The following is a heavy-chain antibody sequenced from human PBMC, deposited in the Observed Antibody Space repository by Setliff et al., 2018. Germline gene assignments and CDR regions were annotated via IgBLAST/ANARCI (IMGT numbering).Heavy chain of an antibody. V-gene: IGHV3-74*03. CDR2: ISTDGSSI. Sequence: PGGSLRLSCTASGFTFSMYWMHWVRQAPGQGLVWVARISTDGSSITYADSVKGRFTISRDNARNTLYLQMNSLTAEDTAVYYCVKTHWDTWIRGAFDIWGQGTMVTVSS. D-gene: IGHD3-10*01. CDR1: GFTFSMYW. CDR3: VKTHWDTWIRGAFDI. J-gene: IGHJ3*02.